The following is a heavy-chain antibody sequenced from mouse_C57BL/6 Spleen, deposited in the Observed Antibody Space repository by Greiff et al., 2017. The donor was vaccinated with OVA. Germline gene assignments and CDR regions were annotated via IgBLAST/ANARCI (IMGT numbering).Heavy chain of an antibody. D-gene: IGHD4-1*01. CDR1: GFTFSDYY. J-gene: IGHJ2*01. CDR3: ARGLWDEGYFDY. Sequence: VQLVESGGGLVQPGGSLKLSCAASGFTFSDYYMYWVRQTPEKRLEWVAYISNGGGSTYYPDTVKGRFTISRDNAKNTLYLQMSRLKSEDTAMYYCARGLWDEGYFDYWGQGTTLTVSS. V-gene: IGHV5-12*01. CDR2: ISNGGGST.